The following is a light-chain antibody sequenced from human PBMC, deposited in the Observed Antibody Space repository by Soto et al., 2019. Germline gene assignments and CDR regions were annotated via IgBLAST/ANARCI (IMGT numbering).Light chain of an antibody. Sequence: DIQMTQSPSSLSASVGDRVTITCQASQDISNYLNWYQQKPGKAPKLLIYDASNLETGVPSRFSGSGSGTDFTFNISSLQPEDIATYYCQQYDSLPPYTFGQGTKLEIK. CDR3: QQYDSLPPYT. V-gene: IGKV1-33*01. J-gene: IGKJ2*01. CDR1: QDISNY. CDR2: DAS.